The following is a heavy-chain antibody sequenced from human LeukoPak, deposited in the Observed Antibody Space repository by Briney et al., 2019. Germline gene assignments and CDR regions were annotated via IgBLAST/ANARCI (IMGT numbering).Heavy chain of an antibody. Sequence: SGGSLRLSCAASGFTFSSYSMNWVRQAPGKGLEWVSYISSSSSTIYYADSVKGRFTISRDNAKNSLHLQMNSLRAEDTAVYYCAREGICSSTSCYQSHYYYYMDVWGKGTTVTVSS. V-gene: IGHV3-48*01. CDR1: GFTFSSYS. J-gene: IGHJ6*03. CDR2: ISSSSSTI. D-gene: IGHD2-2*01. CDR3: AREGICSSTSCYQSHYYYYMDV.